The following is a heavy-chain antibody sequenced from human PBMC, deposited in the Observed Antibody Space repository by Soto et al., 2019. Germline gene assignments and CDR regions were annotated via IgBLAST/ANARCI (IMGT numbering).Heavy chain of an antibody. CDR1: GDSVTNDYFY. V-gene: IGHV4-61*01. CDR3: AQDSYDYVSGTHHFAQN. J-gene: IGHJ4*02. D-gene: IGHD3-16*01. Sequence: TLSLTCTVSGDSVTNDYFYWSWIRQPPGKGLEWIGYIYYTGSTNYNPSLKSRVTISVDTSKDQFSLKLFSVTTADTAVYYCAQDSYDYVSGTHHFAQNWGRGTLVTVS. CDR2: IYYTGST.